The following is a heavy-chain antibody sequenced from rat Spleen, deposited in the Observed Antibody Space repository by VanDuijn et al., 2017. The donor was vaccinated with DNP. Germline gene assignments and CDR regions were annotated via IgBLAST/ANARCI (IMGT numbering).Heavy chain of an antibody. J-gene: IGHJ3*01. CDR2: IKQDSTII. CDR1: GLTFSDYW. V-gene: IGHV4-2*01. CDR3: VTRGTGSDNWFAH. Sequence: EVKLVESGGVLVQPGRSLKLSCAASGLTFSDYWMGWVRQAPGKGLEWMGEIKQDSTIINHNPSLRDRFTISRDNAQNSLYLQMNNLGSEDTAIYYCVTRGTGSDNWFAHWGQGTLVTVSS. D-gene: IGHD5-1*01.